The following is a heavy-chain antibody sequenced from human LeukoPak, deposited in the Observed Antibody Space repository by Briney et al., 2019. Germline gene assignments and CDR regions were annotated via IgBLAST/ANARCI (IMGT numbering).Heavy chain of an antibody. CDR3: SRGRRTCRGDSPTYNWFDP. V-gene: IGHV7-4-1*02. Sequence: ASVKVSCKASGYTFTSYAMNWVRQAPGQGLEWMGWINTNTGNPTYAQGFTGRFVFSLDTSVSTAYLQISSLKAEDTAVYYCSRGRRTCRGDSPTYNWFDPWGQGTLVTASS. CDR2: INTNTGNP. D-gene: IGHD2-21*02. CDR1: GYTFTSYA. J-gene: IGHJ5*02.